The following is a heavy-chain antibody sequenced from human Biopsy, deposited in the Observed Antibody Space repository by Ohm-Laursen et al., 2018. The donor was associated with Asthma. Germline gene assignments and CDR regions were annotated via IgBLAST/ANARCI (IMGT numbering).Heavy chain of an antibody. D-gene: IGHD3-3*01. V-gene: IGHV4-39*01. CDR1: GGSMTPTSHY. CDR2: ISYGGKT. Sequence: SDTLSLTCTVSGGSMTPTSHYWDWIRQAPGKGLEWIGYISYGGKTSYNPPLKNRVTISRDTSKNQFSLRLTSVTAADTAVYSCARRITIFGVVQKDHGMDAWGQGTTVIVSS. J-gene: IGHJ6*02. CDR3: ARRITIFGVVQKDHGMDA.